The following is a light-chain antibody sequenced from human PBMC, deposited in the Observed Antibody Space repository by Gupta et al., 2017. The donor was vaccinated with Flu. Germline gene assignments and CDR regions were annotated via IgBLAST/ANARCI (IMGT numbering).Light chain of an antibody. CDR3: QQRANWPLIT. CDR1: QSVNDY. Sequence: ATLSLSPGERATLSCRTSQSVNDYLAWYQQKPGQAPRLLIYDTSDRVPGIPARFSGGGSGTDFTLTISSLEPEDSAVYYCQQRANWPLITFGQGTRLEIK. V-gene: IGKV3-11*01. J-gene: IGKJ5*01. CDR2: DTS.